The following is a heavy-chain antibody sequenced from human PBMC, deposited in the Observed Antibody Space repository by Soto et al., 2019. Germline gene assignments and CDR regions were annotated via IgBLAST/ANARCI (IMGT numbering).Heavy chain of an antibody. V-gene: IGHV3-30-3*01. D-gene: IGHD3-3*01. CDR3: ARGASDFWGAYPEIHFFDY. CDR2: ISYDETNK. CDR1: EFTFSTYP. Sequence: PVGSLRLSCAASEFTFSTYPMHWVRQAPGKGLEWVAVISYDETNKYYADSVKGRFTISRDNSKNTLYLQMNNLRADDTAVYYCARGASDFWGAYPEIHFFDYWGHGTPVTVS. J-gene: IGHJ4*01.